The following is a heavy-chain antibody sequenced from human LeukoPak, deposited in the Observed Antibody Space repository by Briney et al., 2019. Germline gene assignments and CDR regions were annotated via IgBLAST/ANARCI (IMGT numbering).Heavy chain of an antibody. J-gene: IGHJ4*02. D-gene: IGHD3-9*01. CDR2: INHSGST. CDR1: GGSFSGYY. V-gene: IGHV4-34*01. Sequence: PSETLSLTCAVYGGSFSGYYWSWIRQPPGKGLEWIGEINHSGSTNYNPSLKSRVTISVETSKNQFSLELSSVTAADTAVYYCARQYYDILTGYYTDYYFDYWGQGTLVTVSS. CDR3: ARQYYDILTGYYTDYYFDY.